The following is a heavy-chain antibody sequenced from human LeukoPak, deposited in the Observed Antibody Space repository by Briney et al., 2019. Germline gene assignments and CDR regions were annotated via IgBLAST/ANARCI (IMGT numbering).Heavy chain of an antibody. CDR2: IFIGGAT. CDR3: ARDSHLWSIDK. Sequence: GGSLRLSCAASGFAVTNKYMSWVRQAPGRGLEFVSLIFIGGATYHADSVKGRFTISRDNAKNTLSLQMNNLRVEDTGIYYCARDSHLWSIDKWGQGSLVTVSS. V-gene: IGHV3-53*01. D-gene: IGHD5-18*01. J-gene: IGHJ4*02. CDR1: GFAVTNKY.